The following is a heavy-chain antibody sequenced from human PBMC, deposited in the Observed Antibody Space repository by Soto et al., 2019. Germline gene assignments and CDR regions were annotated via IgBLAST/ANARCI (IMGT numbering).Heavy chain of an antibody. D-gene: IGHD3-10*01. CDR3: ARDDFGG. CDR2: IWYDGSNK. J-gene: IGHJ4*02. CDR1: GFIFSDDW. Sequence: GXSLRLSCAASGFIFSDDWIDWVRQVPGKGLEWVAVIWYDGSNKYYADSVKGRFTISRDNSKNTLYLQMNSLRAEDTAVYYCARDDFGGWGQGTLVTVSS. V-gene: IGHV3-33*08.